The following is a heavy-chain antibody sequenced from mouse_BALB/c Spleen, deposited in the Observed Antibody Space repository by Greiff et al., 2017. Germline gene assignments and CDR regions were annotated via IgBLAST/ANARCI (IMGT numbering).Heavy chain of an antibody. CDR2: INPGSGGT. Sequence: VQLQQSGAELVRPGTSVKVSCKASGYAFTNYLIEWVKQRPGQGLEWIGAINPGSGGTNYNEKFKGKATLTADKSSSTAYMQLSRLTSDDSAVYFCAKSDDYGGFDVWGQGTTLTVSS. CDR3: AKSDDYGGFDV. D-gene: IGHD2-4*01. J-gene: IGHJ2*01. CDR1: GYAFTNYL. V-gene: IGHV1-54*01.